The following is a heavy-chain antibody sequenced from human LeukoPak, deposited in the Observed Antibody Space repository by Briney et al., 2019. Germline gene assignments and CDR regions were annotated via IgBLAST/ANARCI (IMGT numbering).Heavy chain of an antibody. CDR2: IYHSGTT. CDR1: GYSISNDYY. CDR3: ASAPYYYDSSGPIDAFDI. V-gene: IGHV4-38-2*02. D-gene: IGHD3-22*01. Sequence: SETLSLACTVSGYSISNDYYWTWLRQPPGKGLEWIGGIYHSGTTCYNPSLKSRVSISLDTSKTQFSLKLSSVTAADTAVYYCASAPYYYDSSGPIDAFDIWGQGTMVTVSS. J-gene: IGHJ3*02.